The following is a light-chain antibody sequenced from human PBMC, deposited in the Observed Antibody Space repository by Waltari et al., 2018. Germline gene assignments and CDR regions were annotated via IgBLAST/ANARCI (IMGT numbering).Light chain of an antibody. CDR2: SNN. J-gene: IGLJ3*02. CDR1: SSNIGSNT. CDR3: AAWDDSLNGYWV. Sequence: QSVLTQPPSASGTPGQRVTISCSGSSSNIGSNTVNWYQQLPGTAPKLLIYSNNRRPSGFPDRCSGSKSGTSASLAISGLQSEDEADYCCAAWDDSLNGYWVFGGGTKLTVL. V-gene: IGLV1-44*01.